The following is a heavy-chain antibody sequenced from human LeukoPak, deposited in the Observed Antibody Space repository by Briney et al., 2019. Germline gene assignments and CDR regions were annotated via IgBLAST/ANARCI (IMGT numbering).Heavy chain of an antibody. CDR2: VGIAGDT. J-gene: IGHJ3*01. Sequence: GGSLRLSCAASGFTFNNYEMHWVRQTAGKGLEWVSAVGIAGDTFYAGSVKGRFSISRDNAESSLFLQMDSLRAGDTAVYYCAREGRMGAADAFDVWGQGTMVTVSS. CDR3: AREGRMGAADAFDV. V-gene: IGHV3-13*01. D-gene: IGHD1-26*01. CDR1: GFTFNNYE.